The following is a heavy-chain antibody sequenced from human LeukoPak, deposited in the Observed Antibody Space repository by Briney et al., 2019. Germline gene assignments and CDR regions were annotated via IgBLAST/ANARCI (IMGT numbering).Heavy chain of an antibody. J-gene: IGHJ4*02. V-gene: IGHV1-18*01. CDR1: GYTFTSYG. CDR3: ARDARLNNYCSGGSCYFDY. CDR2: ISAYNGNT. Sequence: ASVKVSCKASGYTFTSYGISWVRQAPGQGLEWMGWISAYNGNTNYAQKLQGRVTMTTDTSTSTAYMELRSLRSDDTAVYYCARDARLNNYCSGGSCYFDYWGQETLVTVSS. D-gene: IGHD2-15*01.